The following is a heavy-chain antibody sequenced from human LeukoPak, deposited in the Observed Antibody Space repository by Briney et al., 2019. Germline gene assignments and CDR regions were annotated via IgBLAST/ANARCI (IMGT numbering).Heavy chain of an antibody. J-gene: IGHJ6*02. CDR3: ARRVIVVVPAATYYYGMDG. D-gene: IGHD2-2*01. CDR1: GYTFTSYG. Sequence: ASVKVSCKASGYTFTSYGISWVRQAPGQGLEWVGWISAYNGNTNYAQKLQGRVTMTTDTSTSTAYMELRSLRSDDTAVYYCARRVIVVVPAATYYYGMDGGGQGSTVTVPS. CDR2: ISAYNGNT. V-gene: IGHV1-18*01.